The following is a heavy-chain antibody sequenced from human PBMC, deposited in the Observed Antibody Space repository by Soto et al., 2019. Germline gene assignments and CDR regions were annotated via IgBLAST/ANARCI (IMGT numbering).Heavy chain of an antibody. CDR3: AKGRSYYYYYGVDV. CDR2: ISGSGGST. J-gene: IGHJ6*02. Sequence: HPGGSLRLSCAASGFTFSNYDMHWVRQAPGKGLEWVSAISGSGGSTYYADSVKGRFTISRDNSKNTLYLQMNSLRAEDTAVYYCAKGRSYYYYYGVDVWGQGTTVTVSS. V-gene: IGHV3-23*01. CDR1: GFTFSNYD.